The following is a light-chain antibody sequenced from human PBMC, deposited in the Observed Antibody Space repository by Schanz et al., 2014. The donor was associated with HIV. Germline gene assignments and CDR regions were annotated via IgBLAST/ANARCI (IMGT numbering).Light chain of an antibody. CDR1: QRIRTRS. V-gene: IGKV3-20*01. J-gene: IGKJ2*01. CDR2: SAT. Sequence: DIVLTQFPGTLSLSPGEAATLSCRASQRIRTRSLAWYQQRSGQPPRLLIHSATTRATGIPARISGSGSGTDFTLTISSLQPEDFATYYCQQSYSTPPYTFGQGTKLEIK. CDR3: QQSYSTPPYT.